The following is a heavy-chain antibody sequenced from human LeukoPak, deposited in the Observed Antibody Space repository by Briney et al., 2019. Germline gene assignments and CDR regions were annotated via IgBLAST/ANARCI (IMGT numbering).Heavy chain of an antibody. CDR2: IYYSGST. J-gene: IGHJ6*03. CDR1: GYSISNGYY. CDR3: ARADSGYDFLSYYYYMDV. Sequence: SETLSLTCTVSGYSISNGYYWGWIRQPPGKGLEWIGSIYYSGSTYYNPSLKSRVTISVDTSKNQFSLKLSSVTAADTAVYYCARADSGYDFLSYYYYMDVWGKGTTVTISS. D-gene: IGHD5-12*01. V-gene: IGHV4-38-2*02.